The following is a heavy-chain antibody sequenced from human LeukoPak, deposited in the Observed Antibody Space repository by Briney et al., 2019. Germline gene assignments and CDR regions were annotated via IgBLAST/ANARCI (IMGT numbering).Heavy chain of an antibody. Sequence: SETLSLTCAVYGGSFSGYYWSWIRQPPGKGLEWIGEINHSGSTNYNPSLKSRVTISVDTSKNQFSLKVRSVTAADTAVYYCARTSGDFWSGYIDYWGQGTLVTVSS. CDR3: ARTSGDFWSGYIDY. V-gene: IGHV4-34*01. CDR2: INHSGST. D-gene: IGHD3-3*01. CDR1: GGSFSGYY. J-gene: IGHJ4*02.